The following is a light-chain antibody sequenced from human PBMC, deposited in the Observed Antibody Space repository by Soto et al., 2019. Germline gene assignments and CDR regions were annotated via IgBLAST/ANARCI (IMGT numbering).Light chain of an antibody. J-gene: IGKJ3*01. CDR1: QSISSW. Sequence: DIQMTQSPSTLSASVGDRVTITSRASQSISSWLAWYQQKPGKAPKLLIYDASSLESGVPSRFSGSGSGTEFTLTISSLQPADFATYYCQQYNSYSLTFGPGTKVDIK. CDR3: QQYNSYSLT. CDR2: DAS. V-gene: IGKV1-5*01.